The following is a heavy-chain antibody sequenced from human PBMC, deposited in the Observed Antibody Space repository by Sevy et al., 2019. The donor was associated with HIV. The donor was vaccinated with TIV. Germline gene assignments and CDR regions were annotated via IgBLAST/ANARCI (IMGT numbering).Heavy chain of an antibody. CDR3: AGERGECPRNGSHLDY. Sequence: GGSLRLSCASSGFTFSSYAMHWVRQGPGKGLEAVAVISYDAKVKFYADSVKGRFTISRDNSKNTLHLQMNSLREEDTAVYYCAGERGECPRNGSHLDYWGQGTLVTVSS. V-gene: IGHV3-30*04. J-gene: IGHJ4*02. D-gene: IGHD3-10*01. CDR2: ISYDAKVK. CDR1: GFTFSSYA.